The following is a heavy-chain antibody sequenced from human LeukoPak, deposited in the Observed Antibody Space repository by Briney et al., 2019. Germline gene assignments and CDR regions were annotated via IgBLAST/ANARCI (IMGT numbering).Heavy chain of an antibody. J-gene: IGHJ4*02. CDR2: VYYSGST. V-gene: IGHV4-39*01. CDR3: ARAPLVIVVTAFDY. D-gene: IGHD2/OR15-2a*01. CDR1: GGSISGGTYY. Sequence: PSETLSLTCTVSGGSISGGTYYWAWIRQPPGTGLEWIGSVYYSGSTDYNPSLKSRVSISLDTSKNQFSLKLRSVTAADTAVYYCARAPLVIVVTAFDYWGQGTLVTVSS.